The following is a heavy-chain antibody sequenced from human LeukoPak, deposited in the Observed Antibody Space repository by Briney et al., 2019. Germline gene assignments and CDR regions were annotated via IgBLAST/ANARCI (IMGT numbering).Heavy chain of an antibody. CDR2: ISSSGSTI. J-gene: IGHJ6*04. Sequence: GGSLRLSCAASGFPFSRYEMKWGRQAPGEGLEWVSYISSSGSTIYYAASVKGRFTISRDNAKNSLYLQMNSLRAEDTAVYYCAELGITMIGGVWGKGTTVTVSS. V-gene: IGHV3-48*03. CDR3: AELGITMIGGV. CDR1: GFPFSRYE. D-gene: IGHD3-10*02.